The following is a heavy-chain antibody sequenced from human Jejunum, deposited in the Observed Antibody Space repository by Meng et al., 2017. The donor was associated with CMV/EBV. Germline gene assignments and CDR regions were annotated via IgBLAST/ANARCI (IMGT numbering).Heavy chain of an antibody. D-gene: IGHD4-11*01. CDR3: VRVDTMTTFLLDS. CDR2: ISYTGST. V-gene: IGHV4-39*07. Sequence: SGGSFSSTSYHWGWVRQSPGKGLEWVGSISYTGSTYYNPSLERRLTISVDRSKNQFSLRLTTATAVDAAVYYCVRVDTMTTFLLDSWGPGTLVTVSS. CDR1: GGSFSSTSYH. J-gene: IGHJ4*02.